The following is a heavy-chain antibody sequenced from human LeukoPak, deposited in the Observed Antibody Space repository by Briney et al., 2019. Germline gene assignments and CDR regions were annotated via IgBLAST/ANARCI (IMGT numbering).Heavy chain of an antibody. Sequence: GGSLRLSCAASGFTFSDYYMSWIRQAPGKGLEWVSAISGSGGSTYYADSVKGRFTISRDNSKNTLYLQMNSLRAEDTAVYYCAKDPGPYGDFPTGPLDYWGQGTLVTVSS. V-gene: IGHV3-23*01. D-gene: IGHD4-17*01. CDR3: AKDPGPYGDFPTGPLDY. CDR1: GFTFSDYY. J-gene: IGHJ4*02. CDR2: ISGSGGST.